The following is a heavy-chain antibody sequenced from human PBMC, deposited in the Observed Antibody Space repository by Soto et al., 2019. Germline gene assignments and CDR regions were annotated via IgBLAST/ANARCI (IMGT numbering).Heavy chain of an antibody. CDR2: INWRSDDR. CDR3: AKDSEQWLVTGVEVS. CDR1: GFPFDDFA. Sequence: EVQLVESGGGLVQPGRSLRLSCAASGFPFDDFAMHWVRQAPGKGLEWVAGINWRSDDRGYADSVKGRFTIFRDNAKNTLYLQMNSLRIEDTALYYCAKDSEQWLVTGVEVSWGQGTLVTVSS. D-gene: IGHD6-19*01. J-gene: IGHJ4*02. V-gene: IGHV3-9*01.